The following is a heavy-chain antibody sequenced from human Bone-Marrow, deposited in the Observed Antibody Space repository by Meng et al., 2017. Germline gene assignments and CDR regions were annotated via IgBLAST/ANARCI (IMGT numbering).Heavy chain of an antibody. J-gene: IGHJ6*02. CDR1: GYTFTSYY. Sequence: ASVKVSCKASGYTFTSYYMHWVRQAPGQGLEWMGRINPNSGGTNYAQKFQGRVTMTRDMSISTAYMELSRLRSDDTAVYYCAGALLWFGELSSYYYYYYGMDVWGQGTTVTVSS. D-gene: IGHD3-10*01. V-gene: IGHV1-2*06. CDR2: INPNSGGT. CDR3: AGALLWFGELSSYYYYYYGMDV.